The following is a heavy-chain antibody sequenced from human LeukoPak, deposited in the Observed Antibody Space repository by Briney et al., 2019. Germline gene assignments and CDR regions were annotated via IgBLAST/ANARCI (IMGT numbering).Heavy chain of an antibody. CDR3: ARGPLYYYDSGGLPSLYFDY. V-gene: IGHV3-21*01. CDR2: ISSSSSYI. J-gene: IGHJ4*02. D-gene: IGHD3-22*01. CDR1: GFTFSSYS. Sequence: GGSLRLPCAASGFTFSSYSMNWVRQAPGKGLEWVSSISSSSSYIYYADSVKGRFTISRDNAKNSLYLQMNSLRAEDTAVYYCARGPLYYYDSGGLPSLYFDYWGQGTLVTVSS.